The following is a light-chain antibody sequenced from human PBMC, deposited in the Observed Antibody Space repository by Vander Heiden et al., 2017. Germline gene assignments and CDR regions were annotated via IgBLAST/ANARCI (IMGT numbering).Light chain of an antibody. V-gene: IGKV1-5*03. CDR3: QQYNSNLYT. CDR1: QSISTW. J-gene: IGKJ2*01. Sequence: QITQSPSPLSASVGPGDTVTRRARQSISTWLAWYQQKPGKAPKVLIYKASSLESGVPSRFSGSGSGTEFTLTISSLQPDDFAMYYCQQYNSNLYTFGQGTKLEIK. CDR2: KAS.